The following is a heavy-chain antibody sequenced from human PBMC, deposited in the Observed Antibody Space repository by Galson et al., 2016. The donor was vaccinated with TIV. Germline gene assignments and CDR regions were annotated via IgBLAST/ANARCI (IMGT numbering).Heavy chain of an antibody. J-gene: IGHJ4*02. CDR3: VLEAYMYGWDS. Sequence: SETLSLTCAVSGYSISSGYFWGWIRQSPGNGLEWVASISHSGNTYYNPSLNSRVAILVDTSKNEFSLRLTSIIAADTAIYYCVLEAYMYGWDSWGQGALVSVSS. CDR2: ISHSGNT. CDR1: GYSISSGYF. D-gene: IGHD5-18*01. V-gene: IGHV4-38-2*01.